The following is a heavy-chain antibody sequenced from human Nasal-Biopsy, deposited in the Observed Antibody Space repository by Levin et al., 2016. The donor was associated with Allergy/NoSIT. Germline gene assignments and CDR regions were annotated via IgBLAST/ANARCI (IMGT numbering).Heavy chain of an antibody. Sequence: GGSLRLSCTAFRFSVSSNYMSWVRQAPGKGLEWVSVVYTDGRTDYANSVKGRFTISTDNSKNMVYLQMKSLRAEDSAVYFCARGFTLPYNMDVWGKGTTATVSS. CDR3: ARGFTLPYNMDV. CDR1: RFSVSSNY. CDR2: VYTDGRT. V-gene: IGHV3-66*01. J-gene: IGHJ6*03.